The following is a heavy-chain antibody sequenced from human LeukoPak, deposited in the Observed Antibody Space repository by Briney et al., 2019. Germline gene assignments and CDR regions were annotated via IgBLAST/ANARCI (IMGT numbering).Heavy chain of an antibody. D-gene: IGHD1-26*01. CDR3: ATASVHSGSYNY. Sequence: ASVKVSCKASGYTFTSYGISWVRQAPGQGLEWMGWMNPNSGNTGYAQKFQGRVTMTRNTSISTAYMELSSLRSEDTAVYYCATASVHSGSYNYWGQGTLVTVSS. J-gene: IGHJ4*02. CDR1: GYTFTSYG. V-gene: IGHV1-8*02. CDR2: MNPNSGNT.